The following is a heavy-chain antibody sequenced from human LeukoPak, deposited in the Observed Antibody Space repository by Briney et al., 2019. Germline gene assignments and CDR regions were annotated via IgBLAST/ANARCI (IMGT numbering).Heavy chain of an antibody. V-gene: IGHV3-30*02. CDR3: ARLRGWYSPFDY. CDR2: IRYDGSNK. D-gene: IGHD6-19*01. CDR1: GFTFSSYG. Sequence: GGSLRLSCAASGFTFSSYGMHWVRQAPGKGLEWVAFIRYDGSNKYYADSVKGRFTISRDNSKNTLYLQMNSLRAEDTAVYYCARLRGWYSPFDYWGQGTLVTVSS. J-gene: IGHJ4*02.